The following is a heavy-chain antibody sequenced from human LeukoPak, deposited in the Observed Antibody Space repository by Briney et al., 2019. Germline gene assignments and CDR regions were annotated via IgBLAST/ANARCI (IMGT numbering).Heavy chain of an antibody. CDR2: ISSSSSTI. J-gene: IGHJ4*02. D-gene: IGHD6-13*01. CDR3: ASAPAIAAADY. V-gene: IGHV3-48*01. CDR1: GFTFSSYS. Sequence: PGVSPRLSCAASGFTFSSYSMNWVRQAPGKGLEWVSYISSSSSTIYYADSVKGRFTISRDNAKNSLYLQMNSLRAEDTAVYYCASAPAIAAADYWGQGTLVTVSS.